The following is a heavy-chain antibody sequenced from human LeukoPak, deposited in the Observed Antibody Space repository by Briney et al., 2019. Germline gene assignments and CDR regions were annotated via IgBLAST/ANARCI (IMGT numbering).Heavy chain of an antibody. CDR1: GYTFTCYD. CDR2: MNPNSGNT. V-gene: IGHV1-8*01. J-gene: IGHJ4*02. Sequence: ASVKVSCKASGYTFTCYDINWVRQATGQGLEWMGWMNPNSGNTGYAQKFQGRVTMTRNTSISTAYMELSSLRSEDTAVYYCASLAGVTYGFDYWGQGTLVTVSS. D-gene: IGHD2-21*02. CDR3: ASLAGVTYGFDY.